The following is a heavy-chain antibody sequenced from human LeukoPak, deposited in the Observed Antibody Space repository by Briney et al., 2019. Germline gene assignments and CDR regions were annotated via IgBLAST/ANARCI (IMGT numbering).Heavy chain of an antibody. D-gene: IGHD3-9*01. CDR1: GFTVSSSY. CDR3: AKERITGDILTGFDG. V-gene: IGHV3-53*01. J-gene: IGHJ4*02. CDR2: LYSGGGP. Sequence: GGSLRLSCTASGFTVSSSYMTRVRQAPGKGLEWVSLLYSGGGPYYADSVKGRFTISRDNSKNTLYLQMNSLRAEDTAVYYCAKERITGDILTGFDGWGQGTLVTVSS.